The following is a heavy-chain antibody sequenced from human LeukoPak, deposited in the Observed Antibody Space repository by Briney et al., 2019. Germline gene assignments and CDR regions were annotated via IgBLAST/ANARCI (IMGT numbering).Heavy chain of an antibody. CDR3: AKGPGFTVVTSFDW. J-gene: IGHJ4*02. D-gene: IGHD4-23*01. V-gene: IGHV3-23*01. CDR1: GLTFTSYA. CDR2: ISGSGDGT. Sequence: PGRSLRLSSEASGLTFTSYAMNWVRQAPGKGLEWVSVISGSGDGTHYADSVKGRLTISRDNSKNTLYLQMNSLRVEDTAVYSCAKGPGFTVVTSFDWWGQGTLVTVSS.